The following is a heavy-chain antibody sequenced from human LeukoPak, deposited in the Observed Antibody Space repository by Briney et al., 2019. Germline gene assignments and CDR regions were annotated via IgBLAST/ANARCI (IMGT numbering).Heavy chain of an antibody. J-gene: IGHJ1*01. CDR1: GFTFSSYA. Sequence: QAGGSLRLSCAASGFTFSSYAMSWVRQAPGQGLEWVSAISGSGGSTYYADSVKGRFTISRDNSKNTLYLQMNSLRAEDTAVYYCAKGPMLGYCSSTSCLEYFQHWGQGTLVTVSS. CDR2: ISGSGGST. CDR3: AKGPMLGYCSSTSCLEYFQH. D-gene: IGHD2-2*01. V-gene: IGHV3-23*01.